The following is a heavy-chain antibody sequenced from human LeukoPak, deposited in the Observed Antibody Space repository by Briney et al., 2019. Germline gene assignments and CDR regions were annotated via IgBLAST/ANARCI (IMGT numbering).Heavy chain of an antibody. D-gene: IGHD3-3*01. Sequence: ASVKVSCKASGYTFTSYGISWVRQAPGQGLEWMGWISAYNGNTNYAQKLQGRVTMTTDTSTSTAYMELRSLRSDDTALYYCARVRLYDFWSGYYQYYFDYWGQGTLVTVSS. V-gene: IGHV1-18*01. CDR1: GYTFTSYG. J-gene: IGHJ4*02. CDR3: ARVRLYDFWSGYYQYYFDY. CDR2: ISAYNGNT.